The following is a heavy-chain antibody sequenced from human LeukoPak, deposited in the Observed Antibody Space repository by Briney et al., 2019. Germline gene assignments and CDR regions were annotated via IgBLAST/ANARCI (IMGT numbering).Heavy chain of an antibody. CDR2: INPSGGTT. CDR1: GYTFTSYY. J-gene: IGHJ4*02. V-gene: IGHV1-46*01. CDR3: ARARRGIAARPIDY. Sequence: GASVTVSCTASGYTFTSYYMHWVRQAPGQGLEWMGIINPSGGTTTYAQKFQGRVTMTRDTSTSTVYMELSSLRSEDTAVYYCARARRGIAARPIDYWGQGTLVTVSS. D-gene: IGHD6-6*01.